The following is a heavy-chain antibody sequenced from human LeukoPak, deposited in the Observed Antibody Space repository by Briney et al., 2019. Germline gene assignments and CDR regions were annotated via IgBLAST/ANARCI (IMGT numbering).Heavy chain of an antibody. CDR3: AREQTTGATHDY. V-gene: IGHV3-7*01. D-gene: IGHD4-17*01. CDR1: GFTFSSYW. CDR2: IKQDGSDK. Sequence: GGSLRLSCAASGFTFSSYWMSWVRQAPGKGLEWVANIKQDGSDKYYVDSVKGRFTISRDNAQNSLYLQMNSLRAEDTAVYYCAREQTTGATHDYWGQGTLVTVSS. J-gene: IGHJ4*02.